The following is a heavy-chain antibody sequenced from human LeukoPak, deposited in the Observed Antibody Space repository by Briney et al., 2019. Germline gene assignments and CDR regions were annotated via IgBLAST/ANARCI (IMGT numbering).Heavy chain of an antibody. V-gene: IGHV2-70*04. CDR3: ARMREDASGLFDY. J-gene: IGHJ4*02. D-gene: IGHD3/OR15-3a*01. CDR1: GFSLTTSGMR. Sequence: SGPALVNPTQTLTLTCAFSGFSLTTSGMRVNWIRQPPGKALEWLARIDWDDDKFYSTSLKTRLTISKDISKNQVVLTLTNMGPVDTATYYCARMREDASGLFDYWGQGILVTVSS. CDR2: IDWDDDK.